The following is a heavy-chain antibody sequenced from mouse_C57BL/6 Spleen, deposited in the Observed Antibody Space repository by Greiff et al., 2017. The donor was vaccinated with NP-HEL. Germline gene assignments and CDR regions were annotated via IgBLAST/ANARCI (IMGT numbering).Heavy chain of an antibody. D-gene: IGHD1-1*01. J-gene: IGHJ4*01. Sequence: QVQLQQPGAELVKPGASVKMSCKASGYTFTSYWITWVKQRPGQGLEWIGDIYPGSGSTNYNEKFKSKATLTVDTSSSTAYMQLSSLTSEDTAVYYCARSTTVAYYAMDYWGQGTSVTVSS. CDR3: ARSTTVAYYAMDY. V-gene: IGHV1-55*01. CDR1: GYTFTSYW. CDR2: IYPGSGST.